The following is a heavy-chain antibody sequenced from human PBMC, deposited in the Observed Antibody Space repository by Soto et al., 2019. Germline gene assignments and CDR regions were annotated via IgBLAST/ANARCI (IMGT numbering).Heavy chain of an antibody. CDR3: AGERDGYKSGY. V-gene: IGHV4-31*03. J-gene: IGHJ4*02. Sequence: QVQLQESGPGLVKPSQTLSLTCTVSGGSFSNTAYYWNWLRQHPGKGLEWIGYIRYTGSTSYNPSLKSRLTISLDTSKNQFSLHLSSVTAADTAVYYCAGERDGYKSGYWGQGTLVSVSS. CDR2: IRYTGST. D-gene: IGHD5-12*01. CDR1: GGSFSNTAYY.